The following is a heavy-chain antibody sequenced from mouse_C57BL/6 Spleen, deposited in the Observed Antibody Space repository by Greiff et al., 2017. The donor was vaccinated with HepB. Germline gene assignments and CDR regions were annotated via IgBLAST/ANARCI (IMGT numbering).Heavy chain of an antibody. J-gene: IGHJ1*03. CDR2: IYWDDDK. CDR1: GFSLSTSGMG. CDR3: AREVPYYGSSSHWYFDV. Sequence: QVTLKVSGPGILQSSQTLSLTCSFSGFSLSTSGMGVSWIRQPSGKGLEWLAHIYWDDDKRYNPSLKSRLTISKDTSRNQVFLKITSVDTADTATYYCAREVPYYGSSSHWYFDVWGTGTTVTVSS. V-gene: IGHV8-12*01. D-gene: IGHD1-1*01.